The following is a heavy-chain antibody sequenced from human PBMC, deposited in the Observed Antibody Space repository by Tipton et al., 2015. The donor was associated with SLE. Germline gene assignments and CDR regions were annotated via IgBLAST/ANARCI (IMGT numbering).Heavy chain of an antibody. CDR2: IRYDGSNK. V-gene: IGHV3-30*02. D-gene: IGHD6-13*01. CDR1: GFTFSSYG. Sequence: SLRLSCAASGFTFSSYGMHWVRQAPGKGLEWVAFIRYDGSNKYYAESVKGRFTISRDNSKNTLYLQMNSLRAEDTAVYYCARDPSSSWYGGYFQYWGQGILVTVSS. J-gene: IGHJ1*01. CDR3: ARDPSSSWYGGYFQY.